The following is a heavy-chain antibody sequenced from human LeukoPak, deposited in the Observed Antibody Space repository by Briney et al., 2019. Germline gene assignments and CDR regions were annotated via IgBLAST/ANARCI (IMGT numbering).Heavy chain of an antibody. CDR3: ARDSSGIAVGGTGDY. CDR2: INWNGGRT. D-gene: IGHD6-19*01. Sequence: GGSLRLSCAASGFTFDDYGMSWVRQAPGKGLEWVSGINWNGGRTGYADSVKGRFTISRDNAKNSLYLQVNSLRAEDTALYYCARDSSGIAVGGTGDYWGQGTLVTVSS. V-gene: IGHV3-20*04. J-gene: IGHJ4*02. CDR1: GFTFDDYG.